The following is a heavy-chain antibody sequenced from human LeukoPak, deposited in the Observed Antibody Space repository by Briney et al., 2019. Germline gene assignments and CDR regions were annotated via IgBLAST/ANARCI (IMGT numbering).Heavy chain of an antibody. CDR1: GGSFSGYY. J-gene: IGHJ3*02. D-gene: IGHD2-2*02. CDR3: ASYCSSTSCYIGGSDAFDI. Sequence: SETLSLTCAVYGGSFSGYYWSWIRQPPGKGLEWIGYIYHSGSTYYNPSLKSRVTISVDRSKNQFSLKLSSVTAADTAVYYCASYCSSTSCYIGGSDAFDIWGQGTMVTVSS. CDR2: IYHSGST. V-gene: IGHV4-34*01.